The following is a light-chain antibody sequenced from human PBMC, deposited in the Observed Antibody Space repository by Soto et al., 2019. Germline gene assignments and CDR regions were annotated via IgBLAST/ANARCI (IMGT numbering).Light chain of an antibody. Sequence: EIVLTQSPGTLSLSPGERATLSCRASQTFSNSFLSWFQQIPGQTPRLLIYDTSARATGVPARFSGSRSGPEFTLTINSLQSEDFAIYYCQRYNNWPLTFGGGTKVESK. J-gene: IGKJ4*01. CDR1: QTFSNS. CDR2: DTS. V-gene: IGKV3-15*01. CDR3: QRYNNWPLT.